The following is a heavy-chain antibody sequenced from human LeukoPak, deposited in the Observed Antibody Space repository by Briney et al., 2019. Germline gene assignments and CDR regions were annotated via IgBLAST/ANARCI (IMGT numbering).Heavy chain of an antibody. V-gene: IGHV3-23*01. CDR2: ITGSGLHT. D-gene: IGHD3-10*01. CDR1: GFTFNNFG. CDR3: AKGRRGLDS. Sequence: GGSLRLSCAASGFTFNNFGMTWVRQSLGKGLDWVSAITGSGLHTYYADSVKGRFTIFRDNSKSTLFLQMNDLRAEDTAIYYCAKGRRGLDSWGQGTLVTVSS. J-gene: IGHJ4*02.